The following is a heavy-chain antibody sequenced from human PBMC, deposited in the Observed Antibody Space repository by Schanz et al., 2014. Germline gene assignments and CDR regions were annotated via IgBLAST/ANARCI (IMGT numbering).Heavy chain of an antibody. V-gene: IGHV3-9*01. J-gene: IGHJ6*01. CDR3: VKDPDKYNWNDVEGMDV. CDR2: MSWNAGSL. D-gene: IGHD1-1*01. Sequence: EVQLVESGGGLVQPGRSLRLSCVASGFRFDDYAMHWVRQAPGKGLEWVSGMSWNAGSLGYGDSVKGRFTISRDNSKNTLYLQMKSLRVEDTAVYYCVKDPDKYNWNDVEGMDVWGPGTTGTVSS. CDR1: GFRFDDYA.